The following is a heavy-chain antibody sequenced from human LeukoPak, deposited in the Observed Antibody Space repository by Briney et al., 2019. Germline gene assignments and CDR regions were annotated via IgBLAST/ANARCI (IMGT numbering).Heavy chain of an antibody. Sequence: GESLRLSCAASGFAFTNYGIHWVRQAPGKGLEWAAVIWYDGSNKYYADSVKGRFTISRDNSKNTLYLQMNSLRAEDTAVYYCAREADYYDGSGYYFDYWGQGTLVTVSS. D-gene: IGHD3-22*01. CDR2: IWYDGSNK. V-gene: IGHV3-33*01. CDR1: GFAFTNYG. J-gene: IGHJ4*02. CDR3: AREADYYDGSGYYFDY.